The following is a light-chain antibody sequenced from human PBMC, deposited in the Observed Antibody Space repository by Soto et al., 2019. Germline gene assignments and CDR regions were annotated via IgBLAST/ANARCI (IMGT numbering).Light chain of an antibody. CDR2: DAY. Sequence: DIQMTQSPSSLSASVGDRVTITCQASQDISNNLIWYQQKAGKPHKLLIYDAYRFETGVASTFRGTGSWTDFTFTISSLQPEDIATYYCQYYDSLPGTFGQGPKVEI. CDR3: QYYDSLPGT. J-gene: IGKJ2*02. V-gene: IGKV1-33*01. CDR1: QDISNN.